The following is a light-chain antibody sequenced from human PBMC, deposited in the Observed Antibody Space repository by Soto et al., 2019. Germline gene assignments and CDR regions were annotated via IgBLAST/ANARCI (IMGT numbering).Light chain of an antibody. CDR3: SSYAGGNNWV. J-gene: IGLJ3*02. CDR2: DVN. V-gene: IGLV2-8*01. CDR1: SSDVGAHNY. Sequence: QSALTQPPSASGSPGQSLTISCTGTSSDVGAHNYVSWYQQNPGKAPKLMLYDVNKRPSGVPDRFSGSKSGNTASLTVSGLPAEDEADYYFSSYAGGNNWVFGGGTKVTVL.